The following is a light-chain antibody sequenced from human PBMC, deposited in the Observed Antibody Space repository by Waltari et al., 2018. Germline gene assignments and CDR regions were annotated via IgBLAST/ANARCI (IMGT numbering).Light chain of an antibody. CDR1: HSISDW. CDR3: QEYYSFSRT. V-gene: IGKV1-5*03. CDR2: KTS. Sequence: DIQMTQSPSALSASVGDSVTITCRASHSISDWLAWYQQKPGKAPKLLIYKTSHLESGVPSRFSGSGSGTEFTLAISSLQPDDSATYYCQEYYSFSRTFGQGTKVEIK. J-gene: IGKJ1*01.